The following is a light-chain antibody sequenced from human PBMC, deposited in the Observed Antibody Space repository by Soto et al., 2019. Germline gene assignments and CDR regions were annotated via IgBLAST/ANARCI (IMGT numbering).Light chain of an antibody. Sequence: QSALTQPPSVSGSPGQSVTISCTGTSSDVGYYNRVSWYQQPPGTAPKLMVFEVSKRPSGVPDRFSGSKSGNTASLTISGLQAEDEADYYCSSYTTSSTLVFGGGTKVTVL. CDR2: EVS. CDR1: SSDVGYYNR. V-gene: IGLV2-18*02. J-gene: IGLJ2*01. CDR3: SSYTTSSTLV.